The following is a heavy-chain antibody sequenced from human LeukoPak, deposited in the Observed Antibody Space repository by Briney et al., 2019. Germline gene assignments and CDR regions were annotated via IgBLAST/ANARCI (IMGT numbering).Heavy chain of an antibody. CDR2: ISSSGSTI. Sequence: PGGSLRLSCAASGFTFSSYAMSWVRQAPGKGLEWVSYISSSGSTIYYADSVKGRFTISRDNAKNSLYLQMNSLRAEDTAVYYCARDVQRYDSSGYGYWGQGTLVTVSS. J-gene: IGHJ4*02. V-gene: IGHV3-48*04. D-gene: IGHD3-22*01. CDR1: GFTFSSYA. CDR3: ARDVQRYDSSGYGY.